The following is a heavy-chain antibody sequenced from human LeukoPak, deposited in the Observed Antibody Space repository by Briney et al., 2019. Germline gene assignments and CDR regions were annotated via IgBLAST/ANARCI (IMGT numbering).Heavy chain of an antibody. CDR3: VKRDGSGSYDY. Sequence: GGSPRLSCSASGFTFSRCAMHWVRQAPGKGLEYVSAINNNGGSTYYADSVKGRFTISRDNSKNTLYLQMSSLRAEDTAVYYCVKRDGSGSYDYWGQGTLVTVSS. J-gene: IGHJ4*02. D-gene: IGHD3-10*01. CDR2: INNNGGST. CDR1: GFTFSRCA. V-gene: IGHV3-64D*06.